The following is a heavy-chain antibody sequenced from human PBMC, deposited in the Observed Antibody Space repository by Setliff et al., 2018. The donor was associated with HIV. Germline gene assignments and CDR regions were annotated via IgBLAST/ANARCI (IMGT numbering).Heavy chain of an antibody. V-gene: IGHV3-23*01. J-gene: IGHJ5*02. Sequence: GESLKISCAASGFTFSSYAMSWVRQAPGKGLEWVSAISGSGGSTYYADSVKGRFTISRDNSKNTLYLQMNSLRAEDTAVYYCAKDQDIVVVTAIANWFDPWGQGTLVTVSS. CDR3: AKDQDIVVVTAIANWFDP. CDR1: GFTFSSYA. D-gene: IGHD2-21*02. CDR2: ISGSGGST.